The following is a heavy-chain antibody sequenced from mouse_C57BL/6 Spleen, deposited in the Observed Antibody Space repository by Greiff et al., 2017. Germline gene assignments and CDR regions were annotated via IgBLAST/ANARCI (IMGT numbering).Heavy chain of an antibody. J-gene: IGHJ1*03. Sequence: QVQLQQSGPELVKPGASVKISCKASGYAFSSSWMNWVKQRPGKGLEWIGRIYPGDGDTNYNGKFKGKATLTADKSSSTAYMQLSSLTSEDSAVYFCAREDYGSSYDWYFEVWGTGTTVTVSS. V-gene: IGHV1-82*01. CDR2: IYPGDGDT. CDR1: GYAFSSSW. CDR3: AREDYGSSYDWYFEV. D-gene: IGHD1-1*01.